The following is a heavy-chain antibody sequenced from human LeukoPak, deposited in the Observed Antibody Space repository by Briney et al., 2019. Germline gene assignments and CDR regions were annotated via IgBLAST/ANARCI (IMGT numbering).Heavy chain of an antibody. CDR1: GFTFSSYA. CDR3: ANIRSPNY. D-gene: IGHD1-14*01. Sequence: GGSLRLSCAASGFTFSSYAMSWVRQAPGKGLEWVSAISDSGGRTYYADSVKGRFTISRDNSKNTLYLQMNSLSAEDAAVYYCANIRSPNYWGQGTLVTVSS. J-gene: IGHJ4*02. CDR2: ISDSGGRT. V-gene: IGHV3-23*01.